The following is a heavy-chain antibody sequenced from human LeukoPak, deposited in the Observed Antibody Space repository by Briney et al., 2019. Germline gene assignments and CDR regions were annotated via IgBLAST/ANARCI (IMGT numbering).Heavy chain of an antibody. CDR1: GYTFTSYD. J-gene: IGHJ4*02. V-gene: IGHV1-8*01. D-gene: IGHD5-24*01. CDR3: ARGGLRRDGYNLRY. Sequence: ASVKVSCKASGYTFTSYDINWVRQATGQGLEWMGWMNPNSGNTGYAQKFQGRVTMTRNTSISTAYMELSSLRPEDAAVYYCARGGLRRDGYNLRYWGQGTLVTVSS. CDR2: MNPNSGNT.